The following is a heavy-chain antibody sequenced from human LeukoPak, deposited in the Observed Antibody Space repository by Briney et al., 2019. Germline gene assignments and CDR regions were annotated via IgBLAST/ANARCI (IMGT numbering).Heavy chain of an antibody. V-gene: IGHV3-23*01. Sequence: GGSLRLSCAPSGFTFSSIAMTWVRQAPAKGLESVSSIRSNGDTTYNADSVKGRFTISRDNSKNTLYLQMNSLRVEDTAIYYCAKGQELDDGVFDSWGQGTLVTVSS. J-gene: IGHJ4*02. CDR2: IRSNGDTT. CDR3: AKGQELDDGVFDS. CDR1: GFTFSSIA. D-gene: IGHD1-1*01.